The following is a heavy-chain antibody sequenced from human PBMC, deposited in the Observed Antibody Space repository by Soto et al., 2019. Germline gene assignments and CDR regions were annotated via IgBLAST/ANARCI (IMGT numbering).Heavy chain of an antibody. Sequence: EGQLVESGGNLVRPGGSLRLSCEASGFVFSTYSMNWVRQAPGKGLEWISYISSTSGTIYYADSVKGRFTIFRDNAKNSLFLQMNGLIDDDTALYYGANQKIRFSVAGTLYGLGVWGQGTKVTVSS. CDR1: GFVFSTYS. D-gene: IGHD6-19*01. V-gene: IGHV3-48*02. CDR2: ISSTSGTI. CDR3: ANQKIRFSVAGTLYGLGV. J-gene: IGHJ6*02.